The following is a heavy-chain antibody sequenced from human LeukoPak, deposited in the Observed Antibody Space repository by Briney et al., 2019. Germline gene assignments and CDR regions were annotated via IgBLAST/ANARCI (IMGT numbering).Heavy chain of an antibody. J-gene: IGHJ4*02. CDR3: ATGSQIREADY. V-gene: IGHV3-11*01. D-gene: IGHD3-10*01. Sequence: GGSLRLSCVASGFSISDYYMAWIRQGPGKGLEWLSYISGGSEYISYADSVKGRFTISRDNAKQSLSLQMNSLRAEDTAVYYCATGSQIREADYWGQGTLVTVSS. CDR1: GFSISDYY. CDR2: ISGGSEYI.